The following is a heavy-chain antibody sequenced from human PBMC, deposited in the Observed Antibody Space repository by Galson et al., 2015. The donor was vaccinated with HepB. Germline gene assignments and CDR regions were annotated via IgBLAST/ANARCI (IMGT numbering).Heavy chain of an antibody. CDR1: GYTCTSYG. CDR2: ISAYNGNT. CDR3: ARDIVVVPAAPTQDNWFDP. J-gene: IGHJ5*02. Sequence: SVKVSCKASGYTCTSYGISWVRQAPGQGLEWMVWISAYNGNTNYAQKLQGRVTMTTDTSTSTAYMELRSLRSDDTAVYYCARDIVVVPAAPTQDNWFDPWGQGTLVTVSS. D-gene: IGHD2-2*01. V-gene: IGHV1-18*01.